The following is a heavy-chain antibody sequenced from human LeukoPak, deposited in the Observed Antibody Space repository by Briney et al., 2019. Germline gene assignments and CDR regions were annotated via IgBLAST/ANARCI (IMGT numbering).Heavy chain of an antibody. J-gene: IGHJ4*02. D-gene: IGHD3-10*01. Sequence: GASVKVSCTASGGSFSSYDISWVRQAPGQGLEWMGGIIPIFGTANYAQKFQGRVTITADESTSTAYMELSSLRSEDTAVYYCAREGELLYFDYWGQGTLVTVSS. CDR3: AREGELLYFDY. V-gene: IGHV1-69*13. CDR2: IIPIFGTA. CDR1: GGSFSSYD.